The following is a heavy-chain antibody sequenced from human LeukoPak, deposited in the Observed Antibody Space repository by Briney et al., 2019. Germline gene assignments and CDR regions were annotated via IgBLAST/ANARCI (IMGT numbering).Heavy chain of an antibody. CDR1: GFTFSSYW. D-gene: IGHD6-13*01. CDR2: IKNDGSVT. Sequence: GGSLRPSCAASGFTFSSYWMRWVRQAPGKGLVWVSRIKNDGSVTNYADSVKGRYTISRDNAKNTLYLQMNSLRAEDTAVYYCARYNAAAGDYWGQGTLVTVSS. CDR3: ARYNAAAGDY. V-gene: IGHV3-74*01. J-gene: IGHJ4*02.